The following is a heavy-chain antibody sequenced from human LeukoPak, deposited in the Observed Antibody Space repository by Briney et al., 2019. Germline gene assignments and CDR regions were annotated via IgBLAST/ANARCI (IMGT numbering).Heavy chain of an antibody. Sequence: SSETLSLTCTVSGDSISSGDYYWSWIRQPAGKGLEWIGRISSSGSTNYNPSLKSRVTISVDTSKNQFSLKLSSVTAADTAVYFCAREGYCSGTSCYNFNYWGQGTLVTVSS. CDR1: GDSISSGDYY. D-gene: IGHD2-2*02. CDR2: ISSSGST. CDR3: AREGYCSGTSCYNFNY. J-gene: IGHJ4*02. V-gene: IGHV4-61*02.